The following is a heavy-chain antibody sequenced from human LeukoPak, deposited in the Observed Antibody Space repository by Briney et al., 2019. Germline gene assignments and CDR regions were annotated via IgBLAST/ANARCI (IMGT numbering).Heavy chain of an antibody. CDR2: IWSGGNKD. CDR3: ATEVARGYGMDV. J-gene: IGHJ6*02. Sequence: GGSLRLSCEASGFSFSGYGMHWIRQAPGKGLEWVALIWSGGNKDFYADSVRGRFAISRDNGRSTLYLDMNSLRDDDTGVYYCATEVARGYGMDVWGQGTAVIVSS. D-gene: IGHD3-10*01. CDR1: GFSFSGYG. V-gene: IGHV3-33*01.